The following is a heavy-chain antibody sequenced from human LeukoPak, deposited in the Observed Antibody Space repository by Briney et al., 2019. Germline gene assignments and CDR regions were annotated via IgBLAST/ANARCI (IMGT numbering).Heavy chain of an antibody. J-gene: IGHJ4*02. CDR1: GFTFSSYA. D-gene: IGHD3-22*01. CDR2: IGGSGGST. Sequence: QPGGSLRLSCAASGFTFSSYAMSWVRQAPGKGLEWVSAIGGSGGSTYYADSVKGRFTISRDNSKNTLYLQMSSLRAEDTAVYYCAKALYYYDSSGYYPFDYWGQGTLVTVSS. CDR3: AKALYYYDSSGYYPFDY. V-gene: IGHV3-23*01.